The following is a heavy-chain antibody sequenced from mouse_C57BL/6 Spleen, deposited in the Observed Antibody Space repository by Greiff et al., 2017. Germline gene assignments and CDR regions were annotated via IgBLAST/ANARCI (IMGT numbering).Heavy chain of an antibody. Sequence: QVQLQQPGAELVKPGASVKLSCKASGYTFTSYWLHWVKQRPGRGLEWIGRIDPNSGGTKYNEKFKSKATLTVDKPSSTAYLQLSSLTSDDSAVYYCARGFPLSYYAMGYWGQGASVTVSS. CDR1: GYTFTSYW. CDR2: IDPNSGGT. CDR3: ARGFPLSYYAMGY. V-gene: IGHV1-72*01. J-gene: IGHJ4*01.